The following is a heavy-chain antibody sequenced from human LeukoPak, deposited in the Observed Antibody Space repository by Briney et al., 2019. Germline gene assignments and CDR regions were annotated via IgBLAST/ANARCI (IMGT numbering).Heavy chain of an antibody. CDR3: ARDRTVRGVTVDAFDI. J-gene: IGHJ3*02. Sequence: SETLSLTCAVYGGSFSGYYWSWLRQPPGKGLEWIGEINHSGSTNYNPSLKSRVTISVDTSKNQFSLKLSSVPAADTAVYYCARDRTVRGVTVDAFDIWGQGTMVTVSS. CDR2: INHSGST. CDR1: GGSFSGYY. D-gene: IGHD3-10*01. V-gene: IGHV4-34*01.